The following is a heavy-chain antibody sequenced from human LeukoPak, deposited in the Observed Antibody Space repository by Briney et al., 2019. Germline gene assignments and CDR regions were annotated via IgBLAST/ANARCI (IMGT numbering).Heavy chain of an antibody. D-gene: IGHD3-9*01. CDR2: ISYDGSNK. CDR1: GFTVSSYA. Sequence: GGSLRLSCAASGFTVSSYAMHWVRQAPGKGLEWVAVISYDGSNKYYADSVKGRFTISRDNSKNTLYLQMNSLRAEDTAVYYCARGGYYHNWGQGTLVTVSS. J-gene: IGHJ4*02. CDR3: ARGGYYHN. V-gene: IGHV3-30-3*01.